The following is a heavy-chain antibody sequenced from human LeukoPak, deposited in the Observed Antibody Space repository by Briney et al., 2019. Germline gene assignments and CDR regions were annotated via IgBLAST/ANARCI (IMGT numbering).Heavy chain of an antibody. CDR3: ARAYSSSWYDY. CDR1: GFTFSTYA. Sequence: GGSLRLSCAASGFTFSTYAMSWVRQAPGKGLEWVSSISGRGNNTYYADSVKGRFTISRDNSKNTLHLQMSSLRAEDTAIYYCARAYSSSWYDYWGQGTLVTVSS. V-gene: IGHV3-23*01. CDR2: ISGRGNNT. J-gene: IGHJ4*02. D-gene: IGHD6-13*01.